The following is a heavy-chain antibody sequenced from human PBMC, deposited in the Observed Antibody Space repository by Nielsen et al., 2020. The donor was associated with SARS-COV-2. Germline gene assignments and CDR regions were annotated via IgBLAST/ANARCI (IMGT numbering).Heavy chain of an antibody. CDR2: IWYDGSNK. CDR3: ARDNDFWSGYYLDY. D-gene: IGHD3-3*01. V-gene: IGHV3-33*01. J-gene: IGHJ4*02. Sequence: GGSLRLSCAASGFTFSSYGMHWVRQAPGKGLEWVAVIWYDGSNKYYADSVKGRFTISRDNSKNTLYLQMNSLRAEDTAVYYCARDNDFWSGYYLDYWGQGTLVTVSS. CDR1: GFTFSSYG.